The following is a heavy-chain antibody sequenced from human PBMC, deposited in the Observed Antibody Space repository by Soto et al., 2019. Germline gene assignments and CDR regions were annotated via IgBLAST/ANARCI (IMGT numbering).Heavy chain of an antibody. Sequence: GGSLRLSCAASGFTFSSYSMSWVRQAPGKGLEWVSAISGSGGSTYYADSVKGRFTISRDNSKNTLYLQMNSLRAEDTAVYYCAKSNDYGGAFDIWGQGTMVTVSS. CDR2: ISGSGGST. J-gene: IGHJ3*02. CDR1: GFTFSSYS. V-gene: IGHV3-23*01. D-gene: IGHD4-17*01. CDR3: AKSNDYGGAFDI.